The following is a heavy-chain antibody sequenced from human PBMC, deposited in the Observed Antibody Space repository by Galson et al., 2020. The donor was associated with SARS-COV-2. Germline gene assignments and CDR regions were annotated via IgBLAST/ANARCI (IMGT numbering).Heavy chain of an antibody. D-gene: IGHD2-15*01. V-gene: IGHV4-59*01. CDR1: GGSITSYS. CDR3: ARGGGSTNLGAR. CDR2: MYYSGST. J-gene: IGHJ4*02. Sequence: ETSETLSLTCTVSGGSITSYSWSWIRQPPGKGLEWISYMYYSGSTNYNPSLKSRVTITVDTAKNQFSLQLSSVTAADTAVYYCARGGGSTNLGARWGQGTLVTVSS.